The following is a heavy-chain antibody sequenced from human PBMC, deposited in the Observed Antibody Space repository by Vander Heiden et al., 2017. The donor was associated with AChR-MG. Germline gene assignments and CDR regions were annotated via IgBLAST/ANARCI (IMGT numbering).Heavy chain of an antibody. CDR2: ISYDGSNK. CDR1: GFTFRSYA. V-gene: IGHV3-30-3*01. CDR3: ARAANVLLWFGELRGCMDV. D-gene: IGHD3-10*01. Sequence: QVQLVESGGGVVQPGRSLRLPCAAPGFTFRSYAMHWVRQAPGKGLEWVAVISYDGSNKYYADSVKGRFTISRDNSKNTLYLQMNSLRAEDTAVYYCARAANVLLWFGELRGCMDVWGQGTTVTVSS. J-gene: IGHJ6*02.